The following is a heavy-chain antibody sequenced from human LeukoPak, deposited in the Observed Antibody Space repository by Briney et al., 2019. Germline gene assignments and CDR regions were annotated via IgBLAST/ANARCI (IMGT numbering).Heavy chain of an antibody. Sequence: SQTLSLTCTVSGGSISSGGYYWSWIRQHPGKGLEWIGYIYYSGSTYYNPSLKSRVTISVDTSKNQFSLKLGSVTAADTAVYYCARDFGAEAGWFDPWGQGTLVTVSS. CDR2: IYYSGST. CDR3: ARDFGAEAGWFDP. D-gene: IGHD3-16*01. CDR1: GGSISSGGYY. V-gene: IGHV4-31*03. J-gene: IGHJ5*02.